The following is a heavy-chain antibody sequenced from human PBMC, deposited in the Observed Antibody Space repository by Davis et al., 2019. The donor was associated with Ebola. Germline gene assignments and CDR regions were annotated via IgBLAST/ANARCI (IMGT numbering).Heavy chain of an antibody. CDR3: AKLDYNDSYFQD. CDR1: GFTFSSYS. Sequence: GESLKISCAASGFTFSSYSVNWVRQAPGKGLEWISYISTSGTTIYYADSVKGRFTISRDNSKNTLNLQMNSLRAEDTAVYYCAKLDYNDSYFQDWGQGTLVTVSS. V-gene: IGHV3-48*01. D-gene: IGHD4-17*01. CDR2: ISTSGTTI. J-gene: IGHJ1*01.